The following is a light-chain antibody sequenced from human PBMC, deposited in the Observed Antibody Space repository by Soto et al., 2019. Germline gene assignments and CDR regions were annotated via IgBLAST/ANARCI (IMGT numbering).Light chain of an antibody. CDR3: SSYTSSSTVV. Sequence: QSVLTQPASVSGSPGQSITISCTGTSSDVGGYNYVSWYQQHPGKAPKLMIYEVSNRPSGVSTRFSGSKSGNTASLTISGLQAEDEAAYYCSSYTSSSTVVFGGGTKLTVL. V-gene: IGLV2-14*01. CDR2: EVS. CDR1: SSDVGGYNY. J-gene: IGLJ2*01.